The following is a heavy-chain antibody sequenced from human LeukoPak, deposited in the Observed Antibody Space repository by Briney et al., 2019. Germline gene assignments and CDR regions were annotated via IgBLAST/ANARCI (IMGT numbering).Heavy chain of an antibody. CDR1: GYTFSSYG. CDR2: ISAYNGNT. D-gene: IGHD3-10*01. J-gene: IGHJ4*02. Sequence: ASVKVSCKASGYTFSSYGISWVRQAPGQGLEWMGWISAYNGNTNYRQKLQGRVTMTTDTFTGTAYMDLRSLRSDDTAIYYCARDSPDGSGTYYSDSPDYWGQGTLVTVSS. CDR3: ARDSPDGSGTYYSDSPDY. V-gene: IGHV1-18*01.